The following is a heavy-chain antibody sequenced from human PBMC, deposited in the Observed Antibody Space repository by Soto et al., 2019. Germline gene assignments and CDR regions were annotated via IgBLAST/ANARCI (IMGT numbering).Heavy chain of an antibody. J-gene: IGHJ4*02. V-gene: IGHV4-34*01. CDR3: AREALWVAATPAFDY. D-gene: IGHD2-15*01. CDR2: INHSGST. Sequence: PSETLSLTCAVYGGSFSGYYWSWIRQPPGKGLEWIGEINHSGSTNYNPSLKSRVTISVDTSKNQFSLRLSSVTAADTAVYYCAREALWVAATPAFDYWGQGTLVTVSS. CDR1: GGSFSGYY.